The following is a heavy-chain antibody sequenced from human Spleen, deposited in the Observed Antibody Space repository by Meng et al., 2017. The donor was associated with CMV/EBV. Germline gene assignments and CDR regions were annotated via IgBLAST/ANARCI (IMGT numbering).Heavy chain of an antibody. Sequence: SETLSLTCTVSGGSVSSGSHYWSWIRQPPGKGLEWIGYIYYSGSTNYNPSLKSRVTISVDTSKNQFSLKLTSVTPADTAVYYCAIAARPDYFDYWGQGTLVTVSS. CDR2: IYYSGST. V-gene: IGHV4-61*01. D-gene: IGHD6-6*01. J-gene: IGHJ4*02. CDR1: GGSVSSGSHY. CDR3: AIAARPDYFDY.